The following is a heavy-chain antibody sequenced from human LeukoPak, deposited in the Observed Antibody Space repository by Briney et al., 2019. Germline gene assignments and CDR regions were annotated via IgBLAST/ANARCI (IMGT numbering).Heavy chain of an antibody. Sequence: SQTLSLTCTVSGGSISSGSYYWSWIRQPAGKGLEWIGYIYYSGSTNYNPSLKSRVTISVDTSKNQFSLKLSSVTAADTAVYYCARSKMRNYGDYVDYWGQGTLVTVSS. CDR2: IYYSGST. J-gene: IGHJ4*02. CDR1: GGSISSGSYY. V-gene: IGHV4-61*10. CDR3: ARSKMRNYGDYVDY. D-gene: IGHD4-17*01.